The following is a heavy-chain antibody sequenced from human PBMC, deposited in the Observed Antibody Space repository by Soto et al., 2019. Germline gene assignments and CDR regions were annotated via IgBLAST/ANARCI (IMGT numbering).Heavy chain of an antibody. Sequence: QVQLVQSGAEVKKPGSSVKVSCKASGGTFSRYTISWVRKAPGQGLEWMGRMIPILSIANYAQKFQGRVTITADKSTRPSYLALSRLGSVAMLVYYCARVLKYNWNHDLAFDIWGQGTMVTVSS. V-gene: IGHV1-69*02. CDR1: GGTFSRYT. CDR3: ARVLKYNWNHDLAFDI. D-gene: IGHD1-1*01. J-gene: IGHJ3*02. CDR2: MIPILSIA.